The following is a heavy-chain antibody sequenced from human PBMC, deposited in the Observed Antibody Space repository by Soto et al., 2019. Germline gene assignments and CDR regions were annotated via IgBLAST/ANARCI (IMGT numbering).Heavy chain of an antibody. CDR1: GFDFSNYA. CDR3: AKYREWGSVSPHDYQGMDV. CDR2: ISGSGGAT. Sequence: EVQLLESGGGLIQPGGSLRLSCAASGFDFSNYAISWVRQAPGKGLEWVSVISGSGGATSYADSVKGRFTVSRDNSKNTLSLQMDSLRAEDTAVYYCAKYREWGSVSPHDYQGMDVWGQGTTVTVSS. J-gene: IGHJ6*02. V-gene: IGHV3-23*01. D-gene: IGHD3-16*01.